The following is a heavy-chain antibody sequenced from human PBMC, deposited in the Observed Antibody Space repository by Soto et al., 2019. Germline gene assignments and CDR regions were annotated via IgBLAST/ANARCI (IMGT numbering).Heavy chain of an antibody. J-gene: IGHJ4*02. Sequence: QVQLQESGPGLVKPSETLSLTCTVSGGSVSSGSYYWSWIRQPPGKGLEWIGYIYYSGSTNYNPSLKSRVTISVDTSKNQFSLKLSSVTAADTAVYYCARDRRSYSAYFDYWGQGTLVTVSS. CDR1: GGSVSSGSYY. CDR2: IYYSGST. CDR3: ARDRRSYSAYFDY. V-gene: IGHV4-61*01. D-gene: IGHD1-26*01.